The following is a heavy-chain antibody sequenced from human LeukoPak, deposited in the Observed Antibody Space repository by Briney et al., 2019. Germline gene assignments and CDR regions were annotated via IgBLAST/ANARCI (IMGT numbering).Heavy chain of an antibody. V-gene: IGHV4-61*02. CDR2: IYTSGST. J-gene: IGHJ5*02. D-gene: IGHD1-26*01. CDR3: ARERIVGARGDPPHWFDP. CDR1: GGSISSGSYY. Sequence: PSQTLSLTCTVSGGSISSGSYYWSWIRQPAGKGLEWIGRIYTSGSTNYNPSLKSRVTISVDTSKNQFSLKLSSVTAADTAVYYCARERIVGARGDPPHWFDPWGQGTLVTVSS.